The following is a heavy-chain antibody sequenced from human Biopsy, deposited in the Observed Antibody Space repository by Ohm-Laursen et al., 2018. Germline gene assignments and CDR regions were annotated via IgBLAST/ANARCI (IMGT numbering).Heavy chain of an antibody. CDR2: ISWDGTST. V-gene: IGHV3-43*01. D-gene: IGHD3-3*01. CDR3: AKDSFVMEWRGLDV. CDR1: GFTFYDYG. Sequence: SLRLSCTASGFTFYDYGMHWVRQAPGKGLEWVSLISWDGTSTYYADSVKGRFTISRDNTKKVLFLQMNSLRLEDTAFYYCAKDSFVMEWRGLDVWGQGTTVTVSS. J-gene: IGHJ6*02.